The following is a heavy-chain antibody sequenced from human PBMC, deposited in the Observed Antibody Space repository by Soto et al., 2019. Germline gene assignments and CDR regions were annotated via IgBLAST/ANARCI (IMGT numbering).Heavy chain of an antibody. D-gene: IGHD1-1*01. CDR2: MFHSGST. V-gene: IGHV4-38-2*01. CDR3: ARIRERTVNYPWFDP. Sequence: PSETLSLTCAVSGYFISSGYYWGWIRQPPGKGLEWIGSMFHSGSTHYNLSLKSRVTISVDTSKNHFSLRLSSVTASDTAVYYCARIRERTVNYPWFDPWGQGTLVTVSS. J-gene: IGHJ5*02. CDR1: GYFISSGYY.